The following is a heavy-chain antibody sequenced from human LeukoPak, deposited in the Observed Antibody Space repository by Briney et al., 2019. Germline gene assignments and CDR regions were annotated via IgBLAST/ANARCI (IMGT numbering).Heavy chain of an antibody. CDR3: ARTGSGSYLDY. CDR2: IYYSGSA. D-gene: IGHD3-16*02. CDR1: GDPISRYY. Sequence: SETLSLTCTVSGDPISRYYWSWIRQPPGKGLEWIGYIYYSGSANYIPSLKSRVDISVDTSSNQVSLRLNSVTAADTAIYYCARTGSGSYLDYWGQGTLVTVSS. J-gene: IGHJ4*02. V-gene: IGHV4-59*08.